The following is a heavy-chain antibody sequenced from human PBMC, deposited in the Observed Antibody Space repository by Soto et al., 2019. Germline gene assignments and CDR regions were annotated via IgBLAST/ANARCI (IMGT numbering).Heavy chain of an antibody. CDR2: INPSGGST. J-gene: IGHJ3*02. D-gene: IGHD2-2*01. V-gene: IGHV1-46*03. Sequence: QVQLVQSGAEVKKPGASVKVSCKASGYTFTSYYMHWVRQAPGQGLEWMGIINPSGGSTSYAQKFQGRVTMTSDTSTSTVYMELSSLRSEDTAVYYCASNGYCSSTSCLAFDIWGQGTMVTVSS. CDR1: GYTFTSYY. CDR3: ASNGYCSSTSCLAFDI.